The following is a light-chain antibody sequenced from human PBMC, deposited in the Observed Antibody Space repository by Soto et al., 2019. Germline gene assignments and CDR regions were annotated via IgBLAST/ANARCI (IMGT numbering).Light chain of an antibody. J-gene: IGLJ1*01. CDR2: DVT. Sequence: SALRQPASGTVCLGEANTFSRTGTSRDVGGFEYVSWYQHQPGKAPKLIIYDVTKRPSGVSNRFSGSKSGNTASLTISGIQAEDEGDYYCGSITRSSTSVFGTGTKVTVL. CDR1: SRDVGGFEY. V-gene: IGLV2-14*01. CDR3: GSITRSSTSV.